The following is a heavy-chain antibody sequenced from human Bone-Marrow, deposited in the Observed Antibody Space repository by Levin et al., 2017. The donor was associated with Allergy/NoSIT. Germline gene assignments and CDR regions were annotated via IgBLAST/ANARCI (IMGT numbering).Heavy chain of an antibody. Sequence: SQTLSLTCTVSGGSISTSPHYWGWIRQPPGKGLEWIGTMDYNGRTHYNPSLKSRVTISADTSKNQYSLRLTSVSASDTAVYFCARAGDTNWFDRWGQGTLVTVSS. J-gene: IGHJ5*02. V-gene: IGHV4-39*01. D-gene: IGHD7-27*01. CDR1: GGSISTSPHY. CDR3: ARAGDTNWFDR. CDR2: MDYNGRT.